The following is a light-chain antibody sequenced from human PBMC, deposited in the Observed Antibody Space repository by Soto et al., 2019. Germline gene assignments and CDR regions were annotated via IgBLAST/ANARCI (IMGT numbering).Light chain of an antibody. V-gene: IGKV3-15*01. J-gene: IGKJ1*01. CDR1: QGVGTN. CDR2: AAS. Sequence: EIVMTQSPGTLSVSPGERATLSCRASQGVGTNLAWYQQRPGQAPRLLIYAASTRATGIPARFSGRGSGTEFTLTISSLQSEDFALYYCQQYDSSPRTFGQGTKVE. CDR3: QQYDSSPRT.